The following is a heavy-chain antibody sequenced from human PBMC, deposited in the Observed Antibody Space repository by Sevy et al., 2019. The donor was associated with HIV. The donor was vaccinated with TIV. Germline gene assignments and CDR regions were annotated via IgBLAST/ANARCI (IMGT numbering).Heavy chain of an antibody. CDR2: INANSDVS. J-gene: IGHJ4*01. Sequence: ASVKVSCETSGYRFTDYYIHWVRQAPGQGLEWMGCINANSDVSKSSKKFQDRVIMIKDTYISTVCIELRGLTFDDSAVYYCARDQECCSTTTCYIGLDHWVHGSHVTVPT. CDR1: GYRFTDYY. D-gene: IGHD2-2*02. V-gene: IGHV1-2*02. CDR3: ARDQECCSTTTCYIGLDH.